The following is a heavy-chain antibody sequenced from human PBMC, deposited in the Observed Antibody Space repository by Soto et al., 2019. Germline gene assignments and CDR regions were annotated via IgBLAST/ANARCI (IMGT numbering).Heavy chain of an antibody. CDR2: INPSGGST. D-gene: IGHD5-18*01. Sequence: EASVKVSCKASGYTFTSYYMHWVRQAPGQGLEWMGIINPSGGSTSYAQKFQGRVTMTRDTSTSTVYMELSSLRSEDTAVFYCARALQLWPFDSWGQGTLVTVSS. CDR1: GYTFTSYY. J-gene: IGHJ4*02. CDR3: ARALQLWPFDS. V-gene: IGHV1-46*01.